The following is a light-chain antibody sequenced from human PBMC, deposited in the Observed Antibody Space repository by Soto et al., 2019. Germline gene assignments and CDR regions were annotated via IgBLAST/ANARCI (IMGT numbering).Light chain of an antibody. CDR2: GAS. CDR1: QSVSNNY. Sequence: EIVMPQSPATLSVSPGERATLSGRASQSVSNNYLAWYQQKPGQAPRLLIYGASNRATGIPDRFSGSGSGTDFTLTISRLEPEDFAVYDCQQYGSSGTFGQGTKVDIK. V-gene: IGKV3-20*01. CDR3: QQYGSSGT. J-gene: IGKJ1*01.